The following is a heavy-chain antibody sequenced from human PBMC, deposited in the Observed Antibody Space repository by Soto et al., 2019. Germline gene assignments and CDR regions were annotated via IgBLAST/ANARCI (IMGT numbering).Heavy chain of an antibody. Sequence: GGSLRLSCAASGFTFSDYYMSWIRQAPGKGLEWVSYISSSSSYTNYADSVKGRFTISRDNAKNSLYLQMNSLRAEDTAVYYCARDAGGAYYYDSSDLATFDYWGQGTLVTVSS. V-gene: IGHV3-11*06. J-gene: IGHJ4*02. D-gene: IGHD3-22*01. CDR1: GFTFSDYY. CDR2: ISSSSSYT. CDR3: ARDAGGAYYYDSSDLATFDY.